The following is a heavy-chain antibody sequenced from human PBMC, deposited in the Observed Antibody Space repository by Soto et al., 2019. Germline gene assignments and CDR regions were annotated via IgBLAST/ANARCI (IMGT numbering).Heavy chain of an antibody. J-gene: IGHJ6*02. D-gene: IGHD3-22*01. CDR2: TNSDGRRT. V-gene: IGHV3-74*01. CDR3: GSGITMTLMDV. CDR1: GFTFSSYW. Sequence: EVQLGESGGGLVQPGGSLRLSCAASGFTFSSYWMHWVRQAPGKGLVWVSRTNSDGRRTNYANSVKGRFNISRDNAKNTLFLHMNRLSAEDTAVYYCGSGITMTLMDVWGQGTTVTVSS.